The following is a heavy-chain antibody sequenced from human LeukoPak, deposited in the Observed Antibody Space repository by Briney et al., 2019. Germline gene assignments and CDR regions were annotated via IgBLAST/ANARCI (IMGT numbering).Heavy chain of an antibody. Sequence: ASVKVSCKASGYTFTSYGISWVRQAPGQGLEWMGWINPNSGGTNYAQKFQGRVTMTRDTSISTAYMELSRLRSDDTAVYYCARDLKPLAARPRVENYYYYYYMDVWGKGTTVTVSS. V-gene: IGHV1-2*02. J-gene: IGHJ6*03. D-gene: IGHD6-6*01. CDR2: INPNSGGT. CDR1: GYTFTSYG. CDR3: ARDLKPLAARPRVENYYYYYYMDV.